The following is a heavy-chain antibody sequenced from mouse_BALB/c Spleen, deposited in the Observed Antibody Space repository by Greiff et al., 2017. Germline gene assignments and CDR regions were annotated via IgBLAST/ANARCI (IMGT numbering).Heavy chain of an antibody. CDR3: ARPLRAAYYYAMDY. CDR2: INPYNDGT. Sequence: EVKLQQSGPELVKPGASVKMSCKASGYTFTSYVMHWVKQKPGQGLEWIGYINPYNDGTKYNEKFKGKATLTSDKSSSTAYMELSSLTSEDSAVYYCARPLRAAYYYAMDYWGQGTSVTVSS. CDR1: GYTFTSYV. D-gene: IGHD2-12*01. V-gene: IGHV1-14*01. J-gene: IGHJ4*01.